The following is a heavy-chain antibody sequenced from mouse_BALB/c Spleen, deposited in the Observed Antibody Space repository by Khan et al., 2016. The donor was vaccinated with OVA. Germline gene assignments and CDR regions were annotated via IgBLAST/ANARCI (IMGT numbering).Heavy chain of an antibody. J-gene: IGHJ4*01. CDR1: GFSLTSYG. D-gene: IGHD2-14*01. Sequence: QVQLKESGPGLVAPSQSLSITCTVSGFSLTSYGVHWVRQPPGKGLEWLVVIWSDGKTTYNSTLNSRLSICKDTSKSHVFLTLISLQTDETAMYECAGNTHRIATGMDYWGQGTSVTVSA. V-gene: IGHV2-6*02. CDR2: IWSDGKT. CDR3: AGNTHRIATGMDY.